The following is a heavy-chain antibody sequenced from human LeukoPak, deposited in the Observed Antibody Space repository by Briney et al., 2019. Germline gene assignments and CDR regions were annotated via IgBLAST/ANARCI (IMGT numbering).Heavy chain of an antibody. CDR3: VRLYFFAISGPPL. D-gene: IGHD2-15*01. V-gene: IGHV4-39*01. CDR2: IYYTGKT. J-gene: IGHJ4*02. Sequence: KASETLSLICTVYGDYISNSNCYWDWIRQPPGKGLEWIGNIYYTGKTYYNSSLKSQVTLSIDTSKNEFSLDLRSVSSSATDASCCVRLYFFAISGPPLWGRETLLTVAS. CDR1: GDYISNSNCY.